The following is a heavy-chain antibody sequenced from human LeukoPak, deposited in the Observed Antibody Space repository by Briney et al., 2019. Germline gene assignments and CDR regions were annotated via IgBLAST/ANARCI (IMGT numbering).Heavy chain of an antibody. J-gene: IGHJ4*02. CDR3: GRGGSSGYDKIDY. V-gene: IGHV1-2*02. D-gene: IGHD5-12*01. CDR2: INPNSGGT. Sequence: ASVKVSCKASGYSFTVTGYHLHWVRQAPGQGLEWMGWINPNSGGTNYAQKFQGRVIMTRDTSINTAYMELSRLTSDDTAVYYCGRGGSSGYDKIDYWGQGTLVTVSS. CDR1: GYSFTVTGYH.